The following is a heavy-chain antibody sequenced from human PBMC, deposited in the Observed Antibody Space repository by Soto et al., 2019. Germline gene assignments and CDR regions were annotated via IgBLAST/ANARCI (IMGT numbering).Heavy chain of an antibody. D-gene: IGHD6-19*01. CDR2: VHTSGYT. CDR1: GASVSSFY. J-gene: IGHJ5*02. Sequence: SETLSLTCTVSGASVSSFYWSWIRQPAGRGLEWIGRVHTSGYTDFNPSLRSRVTMSVDTSRNQFSLKVTSMTAADTAVYYCAREVAAPLGWFDPWAQGTLVTVSS. V-gene: IGHV4-4*07. CDR3: AREVAAPLGWFDP.